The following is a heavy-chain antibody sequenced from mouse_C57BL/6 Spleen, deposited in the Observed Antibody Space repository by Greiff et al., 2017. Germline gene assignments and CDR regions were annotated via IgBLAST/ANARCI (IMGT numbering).Heavy chain of an antibody. J-gene: IGHJ3*01. CDR1: GFNIKNTY. V-gene: IGHV14-3*01. D-gene: IGHD2-4*01. CDR2: IDPANGNT. Sequence: VQLQQSVAELVRPGASVKLACTASGFNIKNTYMHWVKQRPEQGLEWIGRIDPANGNTKYAPKFQGKATITADTSSNTAYLQLSSLTSEDTAIYYCASFYDYDGTWFAYWGQGTLVTVSA. CDR3: ASFYDYDGTWFAY.